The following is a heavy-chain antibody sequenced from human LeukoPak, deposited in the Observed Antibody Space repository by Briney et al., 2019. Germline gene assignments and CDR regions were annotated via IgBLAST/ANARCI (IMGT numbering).Heavy chain of an antibody. CDR1: GFAFNDYA. J-gene: IGHJ3*01. CDR3: AKDLAVGTTPRVYAFDV. Sequence: GRSLRLSCAASGFAFNDYAMHWVRQIPGKGLEWVGGVNWNSGVIAYGASVKGRSTISRDNAKNSLYLQVHSLTFEDTALYYCAKDLAVGTTPRVYAFDVWGKGALVTVSS. V-gene: IGHV3-9*01. D-gene: IGHD1/OR15-1a*01. CDR2: VNWNSGVI.